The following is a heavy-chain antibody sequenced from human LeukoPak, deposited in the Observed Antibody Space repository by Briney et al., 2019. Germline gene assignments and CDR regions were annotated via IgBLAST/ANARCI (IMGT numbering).Heavy chain of an antibody. CDR3: ARDSRVTNGDY. V-gene: IGHV1-2*02. CDR1: GYTFTGYY. J-gene: IGHJ4*02. Sequence: ASVKVSCKASGYTFTGYYMHWVRHAPGQGLEWVGLVNPNNGDTKYAQKCQGRVTMTRDTSVSTAYMELSRLRSDDTAVYYCARDSRVTNGDYWGQGTLVTVSS. D-gene: IGHD3-10*01. CDR2: VNPNNGDT.